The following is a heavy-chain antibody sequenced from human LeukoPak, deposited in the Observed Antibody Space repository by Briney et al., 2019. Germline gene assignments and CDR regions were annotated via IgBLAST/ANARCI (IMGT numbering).Heavy chain of an antibody. CDR2: AYYRSKWYN. CDR1: GDSVSSNSAA. V-gene: IGHV6-1*01. CDR3: ARVQSDSSGFRYWFDP. Sequence: SQTLSLTCAISGDSVSSNSAAWNWIRQSPSRGLEWLGRAYYRSKWYNDYAVSVKSRITINPHTSKNQFSLQLNSVTPEDTAVYYCARVQSDSSGFRYWFDPWGQGTLVTVYS. D-gene: IGHD6-19*01. J-gene: IGHJ5*02.